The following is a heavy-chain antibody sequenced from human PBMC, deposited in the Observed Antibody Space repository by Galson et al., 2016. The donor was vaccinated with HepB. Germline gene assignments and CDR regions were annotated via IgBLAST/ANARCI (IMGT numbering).Heavy chain of an antibody. J-gene: IGHJ4*02. CDR1: GGSFSGYH. CDR3: ARTPFSYDSSGYSPFDY. V-gene: IGHV4-34*01. Sequence: SETLSLTCAVFGGSFSGYHWTWIRQPPGKGLEWIGDINHSGRTNYNPSLKSRVTISVDTSKNQFSLKLSSLTAADTAVYYCARTPFSYDSSGYSPFDYWGQGTLVTVSS. CDR2: INHSGRT. D-gene: IGHD3-22*01.